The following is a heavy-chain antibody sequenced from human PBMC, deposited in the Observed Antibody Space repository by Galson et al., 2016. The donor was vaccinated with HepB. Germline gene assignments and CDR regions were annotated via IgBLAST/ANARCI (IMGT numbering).Heavy chain of an antibody. V-gene: IGHV3-7*01. CDR2: IKPDGSDK. Sequence: SLRLSCAAFGFTFRNNYMTWVRQAPGKGLEWVAKIKPDGSDKYYVDSVRGRFTISRDNAENSLSLQMNSLRVDDTAVYYCAREDYWRLDLWGRGTLVTVSS. CDR1: GFTFRNNY. CDR3: AREDYWRLDL. J-gene: IGHJ2*01.